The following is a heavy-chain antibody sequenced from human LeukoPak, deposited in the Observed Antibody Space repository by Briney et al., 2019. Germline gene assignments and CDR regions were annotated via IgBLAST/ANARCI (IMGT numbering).Heavy chain of an antibody. CDR2: INPSGGST. Sequence: ASVKVSCKASGYTFTSYYMHWVRQAPGQGLEWMGIINPSGGSTSYAQKLQGRVTMTTDTSTSTAYMELRSLRSDDTAVYYCARDGTRGPDYWGQGTLVTVSS. V-gene: IGHV1-46*01. D-gene: IGHD2-8*01. J-gene: IGHJ4*02. CDR3: ARDGTRGPDY. CDR1: GYTFTSYY.